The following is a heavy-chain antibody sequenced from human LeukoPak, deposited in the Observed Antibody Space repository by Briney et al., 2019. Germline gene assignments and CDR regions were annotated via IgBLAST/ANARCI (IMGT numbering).Heavy chain of an antibody. V-gene: IGHV3-30*02. D-gene: IGHD3-10*01. CDR1: GFIFRDYG. J-gene: IGHJ5*02. Sequence: GGSLRLSCVASGFIFRDYGMHWVRQAPGKGLEWVAFIRYDGRDKYYADSVKGRFTLSRDNSKNTVYLQMNSLTPEDTATYYCTKDHNWVSSGNWFDPWGQGTLVTVSS. CDR2: IRYDGRDK. CDR3: TKDHNWVSSGNWFDP.